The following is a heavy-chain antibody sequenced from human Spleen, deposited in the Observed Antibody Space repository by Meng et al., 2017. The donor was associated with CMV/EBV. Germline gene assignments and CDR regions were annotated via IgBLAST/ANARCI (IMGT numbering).Heavy chain of an antibody. CDR3: TTFGVVITY. CDR1: GFTFNNAG. J-gene: IGHJ4*02. V-gene: IGHV3-15*01. D-gene: IGHD3-3*01. CDR2: IKSKTDGGTT. Sequence: LSCAASGFTFNNAGMSWVRQAPGKELEWVSRIKSKTDGGTTDYAAPVKGRFTISRDDSKNTLYLQVNSLKTDDTAVYYCTTFGVVITYWGQGTLVTVSS.